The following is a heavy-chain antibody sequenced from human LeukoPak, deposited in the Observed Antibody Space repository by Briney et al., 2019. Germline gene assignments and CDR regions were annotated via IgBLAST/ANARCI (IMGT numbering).Heavy chain of an antibody. CDR2: ISSSSSYI. Sequence: PGGSLRLSCAASGFTVSSNYMSWVRQAPGKGLEWVSSISSSSSYIYYADSVKGRFTISRDNAKNSLYLQMNSLRAEDTAVYYCARDTRASSRYYYYYYYMDVWGKGTTVTVSS. CDR3: ARDTRASSRYYYYYYYMDV. V-gene: IGHV3-21*01. J-gene: IGHJ6*03. D-gene: IGHD6-6*01. CDR1: GFTVSSNY.